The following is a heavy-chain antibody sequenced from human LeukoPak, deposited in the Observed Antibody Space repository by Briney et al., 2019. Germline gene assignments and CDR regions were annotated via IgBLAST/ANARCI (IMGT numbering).Heavy chain of an antibody. D-gene: IGHD3-22*01. CDR1: GFTFSSYD. V-gene: IGHV3-48*01. Sequence: PGRSLRLSCAASGFTFSSYDMNWVRQAPGKGLEWVSYISRSSSIIYYADSVKGRFTISRDNAKNSLYLQMDSLRGEDTAVYYCARDRYDSSHYYHYWGQGTLVTVSA. CDR2: ISRSSSII. J-gene: IGHJ4*02. CDR3: ARDRYDSSHYYHY.